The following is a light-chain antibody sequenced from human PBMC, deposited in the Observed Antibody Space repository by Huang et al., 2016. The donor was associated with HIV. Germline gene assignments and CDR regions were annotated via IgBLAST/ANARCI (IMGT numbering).Light chain of an antibody. CDR1: QSISDY. CDR2: AAS. J-gene: IGKJ5*01. CDR3: QQTSSTLIT. V-gene: IGKV1-39*01. Sequence: DIQMTQSPSSLSASVGDRVTITCRASQSISDYLNWYQQKPGKAPKRLIYAASSLQGGVPSRFSGSGSGTDFTLTISSLQPEDFATYYCQQTSSTLITFGQGTRLEIK.